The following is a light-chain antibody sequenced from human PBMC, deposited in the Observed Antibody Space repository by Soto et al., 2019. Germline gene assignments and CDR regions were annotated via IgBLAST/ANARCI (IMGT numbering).Light chain of an antibody. CDR1: QSVSQY. J-gene: IGKJ3*01. Sequence: EIVLTQSPGTLSWSLGERATLSCRASQSVSQYLAWYQQKPGQAPRLLIYAASSRASGIPDRFSGSGSGTDFTLTINGMEPEEFADYYCQRYATSARLTFGPGTNVDI. CDR3: QRYATSARLT. CDR2: AAS. V-gene: IGKV3-20*01.